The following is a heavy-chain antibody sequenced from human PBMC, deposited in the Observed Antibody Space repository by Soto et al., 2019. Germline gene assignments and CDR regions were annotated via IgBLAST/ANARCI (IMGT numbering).Heavy chain of an antibody. CDR1: GGSISSGGYY. J-gene: IGHJ4*02. D-gene: IGHD3-22*01. CDR3: ARVPSSGNHFDY. Sequence: SETLSLTCTVSGGSISSGGYYWSWIRQHPGKGLEWIGYIYYSGSTYYNPSLKSRVTISVDTSKNQFSLKLSSVTAADTAVYYCARVPSSGNHFDYWGKGTLVTVSS. CDR2: IYYSGST. V-gene: IGHV4-31*03.